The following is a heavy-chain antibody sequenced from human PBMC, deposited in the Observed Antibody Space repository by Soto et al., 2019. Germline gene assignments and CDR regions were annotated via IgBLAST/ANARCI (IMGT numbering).Heavy chain of an antibody. CDR1: GGTFNTYT. J-gene: IGHJ3*01. CDR2: IIPMLTVT. V-gene: IGHV1-69*02. CDR3: SIGSWSAETFDV. Sequence: QVHLIQSGAEVKKPGSSVKVSCKAAGGTFNTYTLFWVRQAPGHGLEWMGRIIPMLTVTNSAQKFQGSLTLTADQSTGTAFMELTSLRSDDTAVYYCSIGSWSAETFDVWGQGTMVTVSS. D-gene: IGHD2-2*01.